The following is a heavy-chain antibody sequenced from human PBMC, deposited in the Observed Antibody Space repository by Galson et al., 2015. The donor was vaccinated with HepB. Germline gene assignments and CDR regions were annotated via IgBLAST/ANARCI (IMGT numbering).Heavy chain of an antibody. D-gene: IGHD3-3*01. V-gene: IGHV1-8*01. J-gene: IGHJ5*02. CDR2: MNPNSGNT. CDR3: ARGYVKIGPEVGAEYYDFWSADNWFDP. CDR1: GYTFTSYD. Sequence: SVKVSCKASGYTFTSYDINWVRQATGQGLEWMGWMNPNSGNTGYAQKFQGRVTMTRNTSISTAYMELSSLRSEDTAVYYCARGYVKIGPEVGAEYYDFWSADNWFDPWGQGTLVTVSS.